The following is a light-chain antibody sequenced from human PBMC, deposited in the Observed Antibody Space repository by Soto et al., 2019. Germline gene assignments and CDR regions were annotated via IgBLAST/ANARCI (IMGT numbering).Light chain of an antibody. CDR3: NSYTSKSTGV. CDR1: SSDVGGYNY. CDR2: EVS. V-gene: IGLV2-14*01. Sequence: QSALTPPASVSGSPGQSITISCTGTSSDVGGYNYVSWYQQHPGKAPKLIIYEVSNRPSGVSNRFSGSKSGNTASLTISGLQAEDEADYYCNSYTSKSTGVFGTGTKVTVL. J-gene: IGLJ1*01.